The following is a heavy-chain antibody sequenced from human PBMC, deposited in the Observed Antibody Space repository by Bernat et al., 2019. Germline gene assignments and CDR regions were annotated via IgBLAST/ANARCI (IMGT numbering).Heavy chain of an antibody. J-gene: IGHJ5*02. V-gene: IGHV1-46*03. CDR1: GYTFTNYW. CDR2: INPKDGNR. CDR3: ARDCPKIVVGWFDP. Sequence: QVQLVQSGAEVKKPGASVTLSCKASGYTFTNYWMYWVRQAPGQGLEWMGIINPKDGNRNYAQKFQGRVTMTTDTSTSTAYMELSSLRSEDTAVYYCARDCPKIVVGWFDPWGPGTLITVSS. D-gene: IGHD3-22*01.